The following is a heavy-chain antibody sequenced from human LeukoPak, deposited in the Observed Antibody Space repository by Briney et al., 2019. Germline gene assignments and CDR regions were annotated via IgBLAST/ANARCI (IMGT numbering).Heavy chain of an antibody. Sequence: ASVKVSCKAAGYSFISYYIHWVRQAPGQGLEWMGIINPSGGSTSYAQNFQGRVTMTRDTSTSTVYMDLSSLRSEDRAVYYCARGVKRSSGWTHYFDYWGQGTLVTVSS. D-gene: IGHD6-19*01. CDR2: INPSGGST. CDR3: ARGVKRSSGWTHYFDY. V-gene: IGHV1-46*01. CDR1: GYSFISYY. J-gene: IGHJ4*02.